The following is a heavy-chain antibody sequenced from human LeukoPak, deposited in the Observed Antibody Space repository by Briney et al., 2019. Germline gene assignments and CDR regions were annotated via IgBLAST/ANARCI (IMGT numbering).Heavy chain of an antibody. CDR3: AWEGYYYGSGSYKLTSDWFDP. CDR1: GYTFTGYY. J-gene: IGHJ5*02. CDR2: INPNSGGT. V-gene: IGHV1-2*02. Sequence: ASVKVSCKASGYTFTGYYMHWVRQAPGQGLEWMGWINPNSGGTNYAQKFQGRVTMTRDTSISTAYMELSRLRSDDTAVYYCAWEGYYYGSGSYKLTSDWFDPWGQGTLVTVSS. D-gene: IGHD3-10*01.